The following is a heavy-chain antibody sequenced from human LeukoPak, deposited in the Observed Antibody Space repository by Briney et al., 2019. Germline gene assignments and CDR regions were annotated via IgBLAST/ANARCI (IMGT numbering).Heavy chain of an antibody. CDR1: GYTFTSYD. J-gene: IGHJ4*02. CDR2: MNPNSGNT. CDR3: ARIAAAGNRRLNY. V-gene: IGHV1-8*01. Sequence: ASVKVSCKASGYTFTSYDINWVRQAAGQGLEWMGWMNPNSGNTGYAQKLQGRVTMTRNTSINTAYMGLTSLRSEDTAVYYCARIAAAGNRRLNYWGQGTLVTVSS. D-gene: IGHD6-13*01.